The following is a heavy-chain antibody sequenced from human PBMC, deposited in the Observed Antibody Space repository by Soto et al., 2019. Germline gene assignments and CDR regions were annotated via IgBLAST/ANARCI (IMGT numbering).Heavy chain of an antibody. Sequence: QVQLVQSGAEVKKPGSSVKISCKASGGTFSSYAVSWVRQAPGQGLEWMGGIIPIFGTANYAQKFQGRVTITADESMSTAYMELSSLRSEDTAVYYCVIDITGTTFASYYYYGMDVWGQGTTVTVSS. CDR3: VIDITGTTFASYYYYGMDV. J-gene: IGHJ6*02. CDR1: GGTFSSYA. CDR2: IIPIFGTA. D-gene: IGHD1-20*01. V-gene: IGHV1-69*01.